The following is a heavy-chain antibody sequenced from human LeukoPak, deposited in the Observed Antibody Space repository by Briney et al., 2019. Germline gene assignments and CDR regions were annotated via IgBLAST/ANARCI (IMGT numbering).Heavy chain of an antibody. D-gene: IGHD5-12*01. V-gene: IGHV4-59*12. CDR1: GGSISSYY. J-gene: IGHJ4*02. CDR3: AREELVATMFDY. Sequence: SETLSLTCTVSGGSISSYYWSWIRQPPGKGLEWIGYIYYSGSTNHNPSLKSRVTISVDTSKNQFSLKLSSVTAADTAVYYCAREELVATMFDYWGQGTLVTVSS. CDR2: IYYSGST.